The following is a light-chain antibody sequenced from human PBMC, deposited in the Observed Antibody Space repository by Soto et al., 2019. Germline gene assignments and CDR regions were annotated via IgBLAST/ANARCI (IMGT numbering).Light chain of an antibody. V-gene: IGKV1-5*03. Sequence: DIQMTQSPSTLSGSVGDRVTTTCRASQTISSWLAWYQQKPGKAPKLLIYKASTLKSGVPSRFSGSGSGTEFTLTISSLQAEDVAVYYCQQYYSTPLFGGGTKVDIK. CDR1: QTISSW. CDR3: QQYYSTPL. J-gene: IGKJ4*01. CDR2: KAS.